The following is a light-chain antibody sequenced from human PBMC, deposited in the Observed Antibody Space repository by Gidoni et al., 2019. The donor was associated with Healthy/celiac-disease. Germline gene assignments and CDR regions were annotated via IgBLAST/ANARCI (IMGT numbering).Light chain of an antibody. CDR1: KLGDKY. CDR3: QAWDSSTEV. V-gene: IGLV3-1*01. CDR2: QDS. J-gene: IGLJ1*01. Sequence: SYELTQPPSVSASPGQPASITCSGDKLGDKYACWYQQKPGQSPVLVIYQDSKRPSGIPARFSGSNSGNTATLTISGTQAMDEADYYCQAWDSSTEVFGTGTKVTVL.